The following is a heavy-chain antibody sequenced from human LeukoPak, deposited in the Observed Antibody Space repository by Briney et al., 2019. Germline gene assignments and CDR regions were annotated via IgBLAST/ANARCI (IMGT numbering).Heavy chain of an antibody. CDR1: GFTFSSYA. CDR3: AKDPYDILTGSSGAFDI. CDR2: ISGSGGST. D-gene: IGHD3-9*01. V-gene: IGHV3-23*01. Sequence: GGSLRLSCAASGFTFSSYAMSWVRQAPGKGLEWVSAISGSGGSTYYADSVKGRFTISRDNSKNTLYLQMNGLRAEDTAVYYCAKDPYDILTGSSGAFDIWGQGTMVTVSS. J-gene: IGHJ3*02.